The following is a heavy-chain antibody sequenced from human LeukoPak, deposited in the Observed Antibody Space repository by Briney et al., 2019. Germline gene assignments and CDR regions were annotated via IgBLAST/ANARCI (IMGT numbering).Heavy chain of an antibody. Sequence: GGSLRLSCSASGFTFSSYAMHWVRQAPGKRLEYVSAISSNGGSTYYADSVKGRFTISRDNSKNTLYLQMSSLRAEDTAVYYCVCSSSWSGGSIYYYYYGMDVWGQGTTVTVSS. CDR2: ISSNGGST. D-gene: IGHD6-13*01. V-gene: IGHV3-64D*06. CDR1: GFTFSSYA. CDR3: VCSSSWSGGSIYYYYYGMDV. J-gene: IGHJ6*02.